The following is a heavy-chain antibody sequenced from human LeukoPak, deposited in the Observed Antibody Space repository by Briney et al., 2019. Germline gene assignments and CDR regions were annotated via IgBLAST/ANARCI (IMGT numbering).Heavy chain of an antibody. V-gene: IGHV1-46*01. Sequence: GASVKVSCKASGYTFTSYYMHWVRQAPGQGLEWMGIINPSGGSTSYTQKFQGRVTMTRDTSTSTVYMELSSLRSEDTAVYYCARDGWTGYDFWSGPSRGFDPWGQGTLVTVSS. D-gene: IGHD3-3*01. CDR2: INPSGGST. CDR1: GYTFTSYY. CDR3: ARDGWTGYDFWSGPSRGFDP. J-gene: IGHJ5*02.